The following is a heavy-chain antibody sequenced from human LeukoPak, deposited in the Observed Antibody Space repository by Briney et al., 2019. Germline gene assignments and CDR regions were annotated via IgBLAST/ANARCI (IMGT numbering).Heavy chain of an antibody. V-gene: IGHV3-43*01. CDR3: AKEGDGYH. Sequence: PGGSLRLSCAASGFTFSDYSMNWVRQAPGKGLEWVSLIRWDGGITYYADSVKGRFTISRDNSKNSLYLQMNSLRTEDTALYYCAKEGDGYHWGQGTMVTVSS. J-gene: IGHJ3*01. CDR2: IRWDGGIT. D-gene: IGHD5-24*01. CDR1: GFTFSDYS.